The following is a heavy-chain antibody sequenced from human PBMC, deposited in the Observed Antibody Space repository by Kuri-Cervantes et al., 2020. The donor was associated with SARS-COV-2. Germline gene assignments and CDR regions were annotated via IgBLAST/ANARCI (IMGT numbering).Heavy chain of an antibody. Sequence: GESLKIPCEASGFTFDDYGMSWVRQAPGKGLEWVSGINWNGGSTGYADPVKGRFTISRDNSKNTLYLQMNSLRAEDTSVYYCARVYGFRPYFDYWGQGTLVTVSS. D-gene: IGHD4-17*01. CDR2: INWNGGST. V-gene: IGHV3-20*04. CDR3: ARVYGFRPYFDY. CDR1: GFTFDDYG. J-gene: IGHJ4*02.